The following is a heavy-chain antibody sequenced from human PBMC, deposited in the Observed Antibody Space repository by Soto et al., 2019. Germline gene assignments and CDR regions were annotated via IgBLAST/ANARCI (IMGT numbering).Heavy chain of an antibody. Sequence: GGSLRLSCAASGFTFSSYAMSWVRQAPGKGLEWVANIKQDGSEKYYVDSVKGRFTISRDNAKNSLYLQMNSLRAEDTAVYYCARDQSWHDLVWWFDPWGQGTLVTVSS. CDR1: GFTFSSYA. D-gene: IGHD1-1*01. CDR3: ARDQSWHDLVWWFDP. CDR2: IKQDGSEK. J-gene: IGHJ5*02. V-gene: IGHV3-7*01.